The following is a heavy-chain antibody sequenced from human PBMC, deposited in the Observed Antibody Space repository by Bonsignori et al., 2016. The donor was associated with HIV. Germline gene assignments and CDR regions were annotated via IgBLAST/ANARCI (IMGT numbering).Heavy chain of an antibody. Sequence: WIRQPPGKGLEWVSYISSSSSTIYYADSVKGRFTISRDNAKNSLYLQMNSLRDEDTAVYYCARDEAMIVVPARHWGQGTLVTVSS. CDR3: ARDEAMIVVPARH. J-gene: IGHJ4*02. CDR2: ISSSSSTI. D-gene: IGHD3-22*01. V-gene: IGHV3-48*02.